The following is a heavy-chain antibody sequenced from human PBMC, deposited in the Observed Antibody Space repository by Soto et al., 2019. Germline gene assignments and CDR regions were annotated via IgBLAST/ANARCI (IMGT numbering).Heavy chain of an antibody. CDR1: GYSFTSYW. J-gene: IGHJ3*02. V-gene: IGHV5-51*01. CDR2: IYPGDSDT. D-gene: IGHD3-22*01. Sequence: GESLKISCKGSGYSFTSYWIGWVRQMPGKGLEWMGIIYPGDSDTRYSPSFQGQVTISADKSISTAYLQWSSLKASDTAMYYCARQDYYDSSGYSPPDAFDIWGQGTMVTVSS. CDR3: ARQDYYDSSGYSPPDAFDI.